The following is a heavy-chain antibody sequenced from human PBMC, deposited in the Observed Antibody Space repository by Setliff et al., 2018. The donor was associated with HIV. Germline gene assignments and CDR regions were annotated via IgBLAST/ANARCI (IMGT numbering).Heavy chain of an antibody. J-gene: IGHJ3*02. CDR1: GYSFTSYG. CDR3: ARVSGWYSGDAFDI. CDR2: ISAYNVNT. Sequence: ASVKVSCKASGYSFTSYGVSWVRQAPGQGLEWMGWISAYNVNTNYAQKLQGRVTMTTDTSTSTAYMELRSLRSDDTAVYYCARVSGWYSGDAFDIWGQGTMVTVSS. V-gene: IGHV1-18*01. D-gene: IGHD6-19*01.